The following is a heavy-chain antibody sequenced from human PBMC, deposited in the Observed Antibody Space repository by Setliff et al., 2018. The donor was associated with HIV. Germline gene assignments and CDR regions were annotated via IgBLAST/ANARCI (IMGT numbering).Heavy chain of an antibody. CDR2: IDSNNGNR. CDR3: ARDRLNVYSSGWGVGY. Sequence: ASVKVSCKASGYSLSTYAISWVRQAPGQGLEWMGWIDSNNGNRNFAQKLQGRVTMTTDTSTSTAYMELRSLRSDDTAVYYCARDRLNVYSSGWGVGYWGQGTLVTVSS. D-gene: IGHD6-25*01. J-gene: IGHJ4*02. V-gene: IGHV1-18*01. CDR1: GYSLSTYA.